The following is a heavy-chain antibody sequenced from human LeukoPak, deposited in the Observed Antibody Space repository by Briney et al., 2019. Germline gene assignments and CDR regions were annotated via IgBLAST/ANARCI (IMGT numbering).Heavy chain of an antibody. CDR3: AQDRAWIQFWS. CDR1: GFTFSSYS. CDR2: ISTSSIYI. Sequence: GGSLRLSCAASGFTFSSYSMNWVRQAPGKGLEWVSSISTSSIYIYYADSVKGRFTISRDNAKNSLFLQMNSLRAEDTAVYYCAQDRAWIQFWSWGQGTLVTVSS. V-gene: IGHV3-21*01. D-gene: IGHD5-18*01. J-gene: IGHJ1*01.